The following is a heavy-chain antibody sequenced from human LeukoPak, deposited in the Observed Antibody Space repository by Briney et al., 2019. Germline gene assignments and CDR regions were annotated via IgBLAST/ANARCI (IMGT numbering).Heavy chain of an antibody. Sequence: GGSLRLSCAASGFTFSSFGMNWVRQAPGKGLEWISYISTSSLNTIHYADSVKARFTISRDNAKNSLFLQMNSLRAEDTAVYYCARSLSTDFDYWGQGILVTVSS. D-gene: IGHD5/OR15-5a*01. J-gene: IGHJ4*02. CDR2: ISTSSLNTI. V-gene: IGHV3-48*04. CDR3: ARSLSTDFDY. CDR1: GFTFSSFG.